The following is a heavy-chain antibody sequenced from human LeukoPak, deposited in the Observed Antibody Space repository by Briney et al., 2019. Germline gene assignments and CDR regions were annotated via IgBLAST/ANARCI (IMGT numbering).Heavy chain of an antibody. J-gene: IGHJ3*02. V-gene: IGHV3-23*01. CDR3: AKRNYDSSGYYYVLGAFDI. CDR1: GFTFSSYA. D-gene: IGHD3-22*01. CDR2: ISGSGGST. Sequence: GGSLRLSCAASGFTFSSYAMSCVRQAPGKGLEWVSAISGSGGSTYYADSVRGRFTIYRDNSKNTLYLQMNSLRAEDTAVYYCAKRNYDSSGYYYVLGAFDIWGQGTMVTVSS.